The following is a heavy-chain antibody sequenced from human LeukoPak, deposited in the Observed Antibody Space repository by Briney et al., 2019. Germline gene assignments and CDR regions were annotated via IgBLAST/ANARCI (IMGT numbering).Heavy chain of an antibody. V-gene: IGHV1-2*02. J-gene: IGHJ4*02. CDR2: INPNSGGA. Sequence: GASVKVSCKASGTSFLAYFLHGLRRPPEQGLEWMGWINPNSGGANYAQKFQGRVTMTRDTSISTAYMELSRLRSDDTAVYYCARGSRVDYWGQGTLVTVSS. D-gene: IGHD2/OR15-2a*01. CDR3: ARGSRVDY. CDR1: GTSFLAYF.